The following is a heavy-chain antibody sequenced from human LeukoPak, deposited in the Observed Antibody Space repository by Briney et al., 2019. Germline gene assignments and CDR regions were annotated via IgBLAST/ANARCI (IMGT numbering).Heavy chain of an antibody. CDR1: GFTFSSYG. Sequence: PGGSLRLSCAASGFTFSSYGMHWVRQAPGKGLEWVAVIWYDGSNKYYADSVKCRFTISRDNFKNTLYLQMTSLRAEDTAVYYCARDAKLSSGAIDYWGQGTLVTVSS. CDR3: ARDAKLSSGAIDY. D-gene: IGHD2-15*01. V-gene: IGHV3-33*01. J-gene: IGHJ4*02. CDR2: IWYDGSNK.